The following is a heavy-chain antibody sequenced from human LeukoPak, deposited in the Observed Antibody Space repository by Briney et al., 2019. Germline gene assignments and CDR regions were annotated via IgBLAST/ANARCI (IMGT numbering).Heavy chain of an antibody. D-gene: IGHD5-12*01. V-gene: IGHV3-30*18. CDR2: ISYDGSNK. J-gene: IGHJ3*02. CDR3: AKVGLATAGGDAFDI. CDR1: GFTFSSYG. Sequence: AGGSLRLSCAASGFTFSSYGMHWVRQAPGKGLEWVAVISYDGSNKYYADSVKGRFTTSRDNSKNTLYLQMNSLRAEDTAVYYCAKVGLATAGGDAFDIWGQGTMVTVSS.